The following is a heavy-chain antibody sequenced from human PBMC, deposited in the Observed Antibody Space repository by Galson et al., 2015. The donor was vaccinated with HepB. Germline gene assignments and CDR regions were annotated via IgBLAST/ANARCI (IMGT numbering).Heavy chain of an antibody. V-gene: IGHV3-74*01. Sequence: SLRLSCAASGFTVNRYWTHWVRQAPRKRLVWVARTDSDGRGTAYADFERGRFTISRDNARKRLYLQMNGLRVEDTAVYYCASDPGGGGYDLDYWGQGTQVSVSS. CDR1: GFTVNRYW. CDR2: TDSDGRGT. D-gene: IGHD5-12*01. J-gene: IGHJ4*02. CDR3: ASDPGGGGYDLDY.